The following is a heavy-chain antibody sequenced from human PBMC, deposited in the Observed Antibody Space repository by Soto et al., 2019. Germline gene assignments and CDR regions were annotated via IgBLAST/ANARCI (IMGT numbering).Heavy chain of an antibody. CDR1: GFTFSNYG. CDR2: ISSDGSNK. J-gene: IGHJ6*02. CDR3: ASLGYCTSTSCQTRYYYYGMAV. D-gene: IGHD2-2*01. Sequence: QVQLVESGGGVVQPGRSLRLSCAASGFTFSNYGMHWVRQAPGKGLEWVAVISSDGSNKYYADSVKGRFTISRDNSRNTLYLQMNSLRAEDTAVYYCASLGYCTSTSCQTRYYYYGMAVWGQGTAVTVS. V-gene: IGHV3-30*03.